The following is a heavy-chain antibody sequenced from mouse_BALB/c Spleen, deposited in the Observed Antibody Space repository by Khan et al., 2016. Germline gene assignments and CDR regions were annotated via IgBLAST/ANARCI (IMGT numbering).Heavy chain of an antibody. D-gene: IGHD3-3*01. Sequence: EVQLQESGPGLVKPSQSLSLTCTVTGYSITSDYAWNWIRQFPGNKLEWMGYIDSSGSTTYNPSLKSRASIPRDTSKNQIFPQLNSGASEDTATYYCATPCCMFVYWGQGTLVTVSA. CDR1: GYSITSDYA. CDR2: IDSSGST. V-gene: IGHV3-2*02. J-gene: IGHJ3*01. CDR3: ATPCCMFVY.